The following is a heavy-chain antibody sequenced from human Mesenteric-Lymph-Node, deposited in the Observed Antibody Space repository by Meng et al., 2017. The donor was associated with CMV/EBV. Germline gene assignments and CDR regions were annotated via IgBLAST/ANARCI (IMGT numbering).Heavy chain of an antibody. CDR3: ASRAARGYCSSTSCYRGAWFDP. V-gene: IGHV4-38-2*02. CDR2: IYHSGNT. D-gene: IGHD2-2*02. J-gene: IGHJ5*02. Sequence: SETLSLTCTVSGYSISRGYYWGWIRQPPGKGLEWIGNIYHSGNTYYHPSLKSRVTISVDTSKNQFSLKLSSVTAADTAVYYCASRAARGYCSSTSCYRGAWFDPWGQGTLVTVSS. CDR1: GYSISRGYY.